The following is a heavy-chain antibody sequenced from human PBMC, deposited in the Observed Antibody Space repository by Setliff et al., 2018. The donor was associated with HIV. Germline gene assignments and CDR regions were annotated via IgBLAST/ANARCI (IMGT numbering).Heavy chain of an antibody. J-gene: IGHJ3*02. D-gene: IGHD6-6*01. CDR1: GYTFTSYG. CDR3: ARGEQLVLNGAFDI. Sequence: SVKVSCKASGYTFTSYGISWVRQAPGQGLEWMGGIIPLFGTTNYAQKLQGRVTISADESTSTAYMDLSSLTSDDTAMYYCARGEQLVLNGAFDIWGQGTVVT. CDR2: IIPLFGTT. V-gene: IGHV1-69*13.